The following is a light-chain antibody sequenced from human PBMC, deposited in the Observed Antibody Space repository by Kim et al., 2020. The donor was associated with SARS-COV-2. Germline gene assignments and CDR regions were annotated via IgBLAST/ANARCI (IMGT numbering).Light chain of an antibody. CDR2: GTS. J-gene: IGKJ2*02. Sequence: ASVGERVTITCRASQGITDNLAWYQQKPGKAPKRLIYGTSRLQSGVPSRFSGSGFGTEFTLTITSLQPEDFATYYCLQHRTYPCTFGQGTKLEIK. CDR1: QGITDN. CDR3: LQHRTYPCT. V-gene: IGKV1-17*01.